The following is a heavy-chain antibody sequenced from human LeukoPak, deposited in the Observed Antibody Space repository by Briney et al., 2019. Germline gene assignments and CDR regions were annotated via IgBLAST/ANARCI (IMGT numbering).Heavy chain of an antibody. CDR2: IYYSGST. CDR1: GGSISGYY. Sequence: SETLSLTCTVSGGSISGYYWSWIRQPPGKGLEWIGSIYYSGSTYYNPSLKSRVTISVDTSKNQFSLKLSSVTAADTAVYYCARDRDLLTGNYFDYWGQGALVAVSS. CDR3: ARDRDLLTGNYFDY. D-gene: IGHD3-9*01. V-gene: IGHV4-59*05. J-gene: IGHJ4*02.